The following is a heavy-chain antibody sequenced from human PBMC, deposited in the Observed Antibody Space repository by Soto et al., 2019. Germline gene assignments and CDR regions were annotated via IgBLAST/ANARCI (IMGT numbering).Heavy chain of an antibody. J-gene: IGHJ4*02. CDR2: MFYSGNT. CDR3: VSPEGYYDSSGYTLDY. Sequence: PSETLSLTCTVSGDSISSSTYYWGWIRQPPGKGLEWIGSMFYSGNTYYNPSLKSRVTLSIDTSKNQFSLKLNSVTAADTAVYNCVSPEGYYDSSGYTLDYWGQGTLVTVSS. D-gene: IGHD3-22*01. V-gene: IGHV4-39*01. CDR1: GDSISSSTYY.